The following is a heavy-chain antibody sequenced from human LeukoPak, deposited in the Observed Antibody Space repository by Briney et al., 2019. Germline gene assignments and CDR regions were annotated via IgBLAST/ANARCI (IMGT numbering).Heavy chain of an antibody. Sequence: PGGSLRLSCAASGFTVITNDMTWVRQAPGKGLEWVSAISGSGYSTYYADSVKGRFTISRDNSKNTLYLQMNSLRAEDTAVYYCAKEAEYSGYDYPDYWGQGTLVTVSS. D-gene: IGHD5-12*01. J-gene: IGHJ4*02. V-gene: IGHV3-23*01. CDR3: AKEAEYSGYDYPDY. CDR2: ISGSGYST. CDR1: GFTVITND.